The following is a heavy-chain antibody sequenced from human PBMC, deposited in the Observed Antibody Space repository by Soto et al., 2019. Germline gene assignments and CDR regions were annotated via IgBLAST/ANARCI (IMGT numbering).Heavy chain of an antibody. V-gene: IGHV4-39*01. CDR3: ARHWLLPVAGYYFDF. J-gene: IGHJ4*02. CDR2: IYYSGTT. D-gene: IGHD6-19*01. Sequence: XTLSLTCTVPGGSVSSSNYYWGWIRQPPGKGLEWIGSIYYSGTTYYNPSLRSRVTISEDTSKNQFSLKVGSETAADTAVYYCARHWLLPVAGYYFDFWSQGTLGTVSS. CDR1: GGSVSSSNYY.